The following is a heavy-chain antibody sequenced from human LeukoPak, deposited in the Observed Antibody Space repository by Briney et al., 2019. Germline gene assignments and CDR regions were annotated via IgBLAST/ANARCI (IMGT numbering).Heavy chain of an antibody. CDR3: AKVWFNNAFDI. D-gene: IGHD3-10*01. V-gene: IGHV3-23*01. CDR2: ISDNGVST. CDR1: GFTFSTYS. J-gene: IGHJ3*02. Sequence: GGSLRLSCATSGFTFSTYSMSWARQPPGKGLEWISAISDNGVSTLYADSVKGRFTISRDTSISTMYLQMSGLRAEDTAVYYCAKVWFNNAFDIWGRGTMVTVSS.